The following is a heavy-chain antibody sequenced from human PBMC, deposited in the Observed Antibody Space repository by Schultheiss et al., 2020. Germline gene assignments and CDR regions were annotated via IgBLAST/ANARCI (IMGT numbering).Heavy chain of an antibody. J-gene: IGHJ4*02. CDR2: INPNSGGT. D-gene: IGHD3-10*01. CDR3: ARERSPYRYYGSGSYFLDFDY. CDR1: GYTFTGYY. V-gene: IGHV1-2*06. Sequence: ASVKVSCKASGYTFTGYYMHWVRQAPGQGLEWMGRINPNSGGTNYAQKFQGRVTMTRDTSISTAYMELSRLRSDDTAVYYCARERSPYRYYGSGSYFLDFDYWGQGTLVTVYS.